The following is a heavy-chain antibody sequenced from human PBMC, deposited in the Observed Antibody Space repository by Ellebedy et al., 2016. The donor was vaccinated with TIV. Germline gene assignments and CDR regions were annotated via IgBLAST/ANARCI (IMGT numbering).Heavy chain of an antibody. CDR3: ARARAGDY. CDR2: INPNSGDT. Sequence: AASVKVSCKASGYTFTGYYMHWVRQAPGQGLEWMGWINPNSGDTNYAQKVQGRVTMTRDTSISTAYMELSRLRSDDTAMYYCARARAGDYWGQGTLVTVSS. J-gene: IGHJ4*02. V-gene: IGHV1-2*02. CDR1: GYTFTGYY.